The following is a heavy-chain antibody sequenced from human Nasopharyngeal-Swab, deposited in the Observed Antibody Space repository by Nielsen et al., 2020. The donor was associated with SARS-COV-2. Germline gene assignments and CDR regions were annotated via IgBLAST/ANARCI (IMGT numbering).Heavy chain of an antibody. CDR2: ISAYNGNT. D-gene: IGHD3-10*01. Sequence: ASLKISCKASGYTFTSYRISWVRHAPGQGLEWMGWISAYNGNTNYAQKLQARVTMTTNTATSTAYMELRSLRSDDPAVYYCAREIITMVRDVYGMDVWGQGTTVTVSS. CDR3: AREIITMVRDVYGMDV. CDR1: GYTFTSYR. V-gene: IGHV1-18*01. J-gene: IGHJ6*02.